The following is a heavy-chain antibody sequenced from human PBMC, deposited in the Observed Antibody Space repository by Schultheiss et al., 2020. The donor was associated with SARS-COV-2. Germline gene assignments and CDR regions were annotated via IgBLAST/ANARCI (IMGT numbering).Heavy chain of an antibody. CDR2: ISSSSSYI. CDR3: ATLNVVAAKDWFDP. Sequence: GGSLRLSCAASGFTFSSYSMNWVRQAPGKGLEWVSSISSSSSYIYYADSVKGRFTISRDNAKNSLYLQMNSLRAEDTAVYYCATLNVVAAKDWFDPWGQGTLVTVSS. V-gene: IGHV3-21*01. D-gene: IGHD2-15*01. J-gene: IGHJ5*02. CDR1: GFTFSSYS.